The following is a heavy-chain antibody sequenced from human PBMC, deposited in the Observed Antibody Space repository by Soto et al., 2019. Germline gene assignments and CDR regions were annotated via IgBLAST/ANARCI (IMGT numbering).Heavy chain of an antibody. CDR3: ARGHISSWVHWFDL. Sequence: SGTMYLTCRASGGSVSSYTWGWSRRPPGKGVEWIAYIYDTVSANYTPPRKSRVTMSVDISKNQFSLKLNCVTAADTAVYYCARGHISSWVHWFDLWGQGTLDPVSS. V-gene: IGHV4-59*02. CDR2: IYDTVSA. D-gene: IGHD6-13*01. CDR1: GGSVSSYT. J-gene: IGHJ5*02.